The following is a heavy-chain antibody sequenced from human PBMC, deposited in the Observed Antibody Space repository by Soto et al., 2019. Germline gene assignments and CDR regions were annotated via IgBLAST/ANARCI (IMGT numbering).Heavy chain of an antibody. CDR1: VYAQSVDV. CDR3: ARDCDYYYSIGAIGFDTYYDHVLDV. V-gene: IGHV1-18*01. J-gene: IGHJ6*04. CDR2: ISAYNDNT. D-gene: IGHD3-22*01. Sequence: VNLSRKGAVYAQSVDVSGWVSLTKRKGLEWMGWISAYNDNTNYAQKLQGRVTLTTDTSTSTDYMELRSLRSDDTAVYYCARDCDYYYSIGAIGFDTYYDHVLDVWGKGTSVIVTS.